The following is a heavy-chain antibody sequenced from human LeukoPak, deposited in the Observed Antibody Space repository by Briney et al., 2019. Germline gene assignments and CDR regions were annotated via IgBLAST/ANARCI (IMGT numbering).Heavy chain of an antibody. CDR2: ISGSGGST. CDR3: ARDVHLRYCSGGSCYPSVEQYYFDY. CDR1: GFTFSSYA. J-gene: IGHJ4*02. Sequence: PGGSLRLSCAASGFTFSSYAMSWVRQAPGKGLEWVSAISGSGGSTYYADSVKGRFTISRDNAKNSLYLQMNSLRAEDTAVYYCARDVHLRYCSGGSCYPSVEQYYFDYWGQGTLVTVSS. V-gene: IGHV3-23*01. D-gene: IGHD2-15*01.